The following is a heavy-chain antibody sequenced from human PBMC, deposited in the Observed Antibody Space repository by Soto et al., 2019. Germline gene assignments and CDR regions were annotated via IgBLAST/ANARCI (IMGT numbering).Heavy chain of an antibody. V-gene: IGHV1-69*02. D-gene: IGHD6-6*01. Sequence: QVQLVQSGAEVKKPGSSVKVSCKASGGTFSSYTISWVRQAPGQGLEWMGRIIPILGIANYAQKFQGRVTITADKSTSTAYMGVSSLGSEDTAVYYWARGGGYSRSSGGGYWGQGTLVTVSS. CDR2: IIPILGIA. CDR1: GGTFSSYT. J-gene: IGHJ4*02. CDR3: ARGGGYSRSSGGGY.